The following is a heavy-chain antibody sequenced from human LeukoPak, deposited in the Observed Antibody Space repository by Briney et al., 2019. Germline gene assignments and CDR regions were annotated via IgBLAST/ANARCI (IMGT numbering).Heavy chain of an antibody. CDR1: GGTFSSYA. J-gene: IGHJ6*02. Sequence: ASVKVSCKASGGTFSSYAISWVRQAPGQGLEWMGGIIPIFGTANYAQKFQGRVTITADESTSTAYMELSSLRSEDTAVYYCARGGLGYCSSTSCYEGYYGMDVWGQGTTVTVSS. CDR3: ARGGLGYCSSTSCYEGYYGMDV. V-gene: IGHV1-69*13. D-gene: IGHD2-2*03. CDR2: IIPIFGTA.